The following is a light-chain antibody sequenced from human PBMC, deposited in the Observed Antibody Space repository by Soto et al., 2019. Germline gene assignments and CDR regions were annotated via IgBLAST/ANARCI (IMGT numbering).Light chain of an antibody. J-gene: IGKJ1*01. V-gene: IGKV1-5*03. CDR3: QEYYTYPWT. CDR1: QSISSW. CDR2: KVS. Sequence: DIPITESPSSLSASIRDRVTFTCRASQSISSWLAWYQQKPGKAPKFLIHKVSTLVSGVPSRFSGSGSGTEFTLTISSLQPDDFATYFCQEYYTYPWTFGQGTKVDIK.